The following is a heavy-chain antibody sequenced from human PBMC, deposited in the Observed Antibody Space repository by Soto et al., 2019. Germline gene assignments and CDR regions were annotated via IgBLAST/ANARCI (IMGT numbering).Heavy chain of an antibody. Sequence: SETLSLTCTVSGGSISSSSYYWGWIRQPPGKGLEWIGSIYYSGRTYYNPSLKSRVTISVDTSTHQFSLKLSSVTAADTTVYYCARVGRGMGYFDYWGQGTLVTVSS. V-gene: IGHV4-39*07. CDR2: IYYSGRT. D-gene: IGHD3-10*01. CDR3: ARVGRGMGYFDY. CDR1: GGSISSSSYY. J-gene: IGHJ4*02.